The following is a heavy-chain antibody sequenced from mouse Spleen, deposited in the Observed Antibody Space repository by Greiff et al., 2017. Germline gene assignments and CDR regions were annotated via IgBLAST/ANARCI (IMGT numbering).Heavy chain of an antibody. Sequence: QVQLQQSGAELARPGASVKLSCKASGYTFTSYGISWVKQRTGQGLEWIGEIYPRSGNTYYNEKFKGKATLTADKSSSTAYMELRSLTSEDSAVYFCARDGSPFAYWGQGTLVTVSA. V-gene: IGHV1-81*01. CDR2: IYPRSGNT. CDR1: GYTFTSYG. D-gene: IGHD1-1*01. CDR3: ARDGSPFAY. J-gene: IGHJ3*01.